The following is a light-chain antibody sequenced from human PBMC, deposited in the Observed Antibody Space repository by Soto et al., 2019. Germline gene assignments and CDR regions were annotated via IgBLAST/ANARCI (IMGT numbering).Light chain of an antibody. CDR3: QTWDPRFSVV. CDR2: VNSDGSH. Sequence: QPVLTQSPSASASLGASVKLTCTLSSGHSSYAIAWHQQQPEKGPRYLMKVNSDGSHNKGDGIPDRFSGSSSGAERYLTISSLQSEDEADYYCQTWDPRFSVVFGGGTKLTVL. J-gene: IGLJ2*01. V-gene: IGLV4-69*01. CDR1: SGHSSYA.